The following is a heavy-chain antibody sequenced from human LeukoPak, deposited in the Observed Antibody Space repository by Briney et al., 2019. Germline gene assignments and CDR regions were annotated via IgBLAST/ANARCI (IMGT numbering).Heavy chain of an antibody. D-gene: IGHD3-3*01. Sequence: PSQTLSLTCTVSGGSISSYYWSWIRQPPGKGLEWIGYIYYSGSTNYNPSLKSRVTISVDTSKNQFSLKLSSVTAADTAVYYCARSHITIFGVAPLDVWGQGTTVTVSS. CDR3: ARSHITIFGVAPLDV. CDR2: IYYSGST. CDR1: GGSISSYY. V-gene: IGHV4-59*01. J-gene: IGHJ6*02.